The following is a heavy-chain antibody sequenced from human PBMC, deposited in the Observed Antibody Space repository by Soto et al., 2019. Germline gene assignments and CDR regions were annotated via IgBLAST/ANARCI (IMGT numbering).Heavy chain of an antibody. V-gene: IGHV4-59*08. CDR3: ARTPMTTVTKDTYYYYYMDV. J-gene: IGHJ6*03. CDR2: IYYSGST. CDR1: GGSISSYY. D-gene: IGHD4-17*01. Sequence: SETRSHTCTVSGGSISSYYWSWIRQPPGKGQEWIGYIYYSGSTNYNPSLKSRVTISVDASKNQFSLKLSSLTAADTAVYYCARTPMTTVTKDTYYYYYMDVWGKGTTVTVSS.